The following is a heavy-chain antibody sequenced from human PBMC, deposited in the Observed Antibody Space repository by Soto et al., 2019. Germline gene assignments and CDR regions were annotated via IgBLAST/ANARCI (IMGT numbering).Heavy chain of an antibody. CDR1: GYTFTSYA. CDR2: INAGNGNT. Sequence: ASVKVSCKASGYTFTSYAMHWVRQAPGQRLEWMGWINAGNGNTKYSQKFQGRVTITRDTSASTAYMELSSLRSEDTAVYYCARGTYYDFWSGYYQRGYNCFDPWGQGTLVTVSP. V-gene: IGHV1-3*01. CDR3: ARGTYYDFWSGYYQRGYNCFDP. D-gene: IGHD3-3*01. J-gene: IGHJ5*02.